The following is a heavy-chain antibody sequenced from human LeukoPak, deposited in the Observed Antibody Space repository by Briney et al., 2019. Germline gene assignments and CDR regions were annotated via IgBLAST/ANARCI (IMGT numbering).Heavy chain of an antibody. D-gene: IGHD6-6*01. CDR3: ARGYSSSHDAFDI. CDR1: GFTFSDYY. CDR2: ISSSGSTI. J-gene: IGHJ3*02. V-gene: IGHV3-11*01. Sequence: GGSLRLSRAASGFTFSDYYMSWIRQAPGKGLEWVSYISSSGSTIYYADSVKGRFTISRDNAKNSLYLQMNSLRAEDTAVYYCARGYSSSHDAFDIWGQGTMVTVSS.